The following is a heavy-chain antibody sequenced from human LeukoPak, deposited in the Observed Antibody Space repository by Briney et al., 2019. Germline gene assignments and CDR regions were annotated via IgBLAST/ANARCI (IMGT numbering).Heavy chain of an antibody. CDR3: AKGIRAVGATNFDY. CDR2: IRYDGSNK. CDR1: GFTFSNYG. Sequence: GGSLRLSCAASGFTFSNYGMHWVRQAPGKGLEWVTFIRYDGSNKYYVDSVKGRFTISRDNYKNTLYLQMDSLRPEDTAMYYCAKGIRAVGATNFDYWGQGTLVTVSS. V-gene: IGHV3-30*02. D-gene: IGHD1-26*01. J-gene: IGHJ4*02.